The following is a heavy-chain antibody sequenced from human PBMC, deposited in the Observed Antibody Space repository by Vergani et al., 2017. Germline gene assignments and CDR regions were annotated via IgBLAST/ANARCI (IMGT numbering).Heavy chain of an antibody. V-gene: IGHV3-48*03. Sequence: EVQLVESGGGLVQPGGSLRLSCAASGCTFSSYEMNWVRQAPGKGLEWVSYISSSGSTIYYADSVKGRFTISRDNAKNSLYLQMNSLRAEDTAVYYCARDGAAAGIFDYWGQGTLVTVSS. CDR1: GCTFSSYE. D-gene: IGHD6-13*01. CDR2: ISSSGSTI. CDR3: ARDGAAAGIFDY. J-gene: IGHJ4*02.